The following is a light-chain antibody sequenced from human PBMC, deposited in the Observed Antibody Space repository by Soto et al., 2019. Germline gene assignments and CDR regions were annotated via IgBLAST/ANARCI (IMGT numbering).Light chain of an antibody. J-gene: IGLJ3*02. CDR3: SSYTSSSTWV. CDR1: SSDVGAYTS. V-gene: IGLV2-14*01. CDR2: EVS. Sequence: QSALTQPASVSGSPGQSITISCTGTSSDVGAYTSVSWYQQHPGKAPKLMIYEVSNRPSGVSNRFSGSKSGNTASLTISGLQAEDEADYYCSSYTSSSTWVFGGGTQLTVL.